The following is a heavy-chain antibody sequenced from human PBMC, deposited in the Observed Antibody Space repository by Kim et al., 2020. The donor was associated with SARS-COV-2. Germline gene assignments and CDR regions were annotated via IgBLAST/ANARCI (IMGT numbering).Heavy chain of an antibody. CDR3: ARDNPDCSGGSCYPAYGMDV. CDR2: IYYSGST. J-gene: IGHJ6*02. V-gene: IGHV4-31*03. Sequence: SETLSLTCTVSGGSISSGGYYWSWIRQHPGKGLEWIGYIYYSGSTYYNPSLKSRVTISVDTSKNQFSLKLSSVTAADTAVYYCARDNPDCSGGSCYPAYGMDVWGQGTTVTVSS. CDR1: GGSISSGGYY. D-gene: IGHD2-15*01.